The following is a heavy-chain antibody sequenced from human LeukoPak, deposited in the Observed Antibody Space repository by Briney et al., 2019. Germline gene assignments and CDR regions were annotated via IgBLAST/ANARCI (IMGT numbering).Heavy chain of an antibody. D-gene: IGHD3-22*01. Sequence: GGSLRLSCAASGFTFSDYTMSWVRQAPGKGLQWVSSISGSGYTTYYADSVKGRFTISRDNSKNTLYLQMNSLRAEDTAVFYCAKCAVVYYYDSSGYYYDYWGQGTLVTVSS. CDR3: AKCAVVYYYDSSGYYYDY. CDR2: ISGSGYTT. CDR1: GFTFSDYT. V-gene: IGHV3-23*01. J-gene: IGHJ4*02.